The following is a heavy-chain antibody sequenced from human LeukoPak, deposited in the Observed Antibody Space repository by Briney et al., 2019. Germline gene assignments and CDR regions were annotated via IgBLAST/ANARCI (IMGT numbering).Heavy chain of an antibody. Sequence: SETLSLTCTVSGGSISSYYWSWIRQPPGKGLEWIGEINHSGSTNYNPSLKSRVTISVDTSKNQFSLKLSSVTAADTAVYYCARQNGDPAPPTWYFDYWGQGTLVTVSS. CDR2: INHSGST. V-gene: IGHV4-34*01. D-gene: IGHD4-17*01. J-gene: IGHJ4*02. CDR1: GGSISSYY. CDR3: ARQNGDPAPPTWYFDY.